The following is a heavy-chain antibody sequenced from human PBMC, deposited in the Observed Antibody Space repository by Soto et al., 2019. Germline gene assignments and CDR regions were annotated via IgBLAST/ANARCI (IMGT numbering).Heavy chain of an antibody. Sequence: EVQLLESGGGLVQPGGSLRLSCAASGFTFRNYAMRWARQAPGKGLEWVSAISGSGGTTHYADSVKGRFTISRDNSKNTLYLQMNSLRVEDTAVYYCAKDRSSTSCYAFDYWGQGSLVTVSS. CDR2: ISGSGGTT. CDR3: AKDRSSTSCYAFDY. J-gene: IGHJ4*02. CDR1: GFTFRNYA. D-gene: IGHD2-2*01. V-gene: IGHV3-23*01.